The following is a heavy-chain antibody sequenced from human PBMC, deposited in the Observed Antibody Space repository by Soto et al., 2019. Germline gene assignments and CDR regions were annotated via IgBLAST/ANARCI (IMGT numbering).Heavy chain of an antibody. CDR3: ARESHGYSYSTP. V-gene: IGHV3-74*01. CDR2: INGGGSYT. D-gene: IGHD5-18*01. Sequence: HPGGSLRLSCAASGFTFSSYLMHWVRQAPGKGLVWVSRINGGGSYTNYADYAKGRFTISRDNAKNTLYLQMNSLRAEDTAVYYCARESHGYSYSTPWGQGT. CDR1: GFTFSSYL. J-gene: IGHJ5*02.